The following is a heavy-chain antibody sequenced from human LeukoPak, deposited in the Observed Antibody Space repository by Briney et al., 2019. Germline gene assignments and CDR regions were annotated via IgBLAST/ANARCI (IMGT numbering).Heavy chain of an antibody. CDR1: GFTFSSYA. CDR2: ISGSGGST. D-gene: IGHD4-17*01. Sequence: HSGGSLRLSCAASGFTFSSYAVSWVRQAPGKGLEWVSAISGSGGSTYYADSVKGRFTISRDNSKNTLYLQMNSLRAEDTAVYYCAKDGSDYGDLYYFDYWGQGTLVTVSS. J-gene: IGHJ4*02. CDR3: AKDGSDYGDLYYFDY. V-gene: IGHV3-23*01.